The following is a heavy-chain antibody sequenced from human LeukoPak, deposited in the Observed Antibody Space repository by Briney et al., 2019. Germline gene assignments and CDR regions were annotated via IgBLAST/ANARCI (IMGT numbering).Heavy chain of an antibody. CDR2: LKQDGSEK. CDR3: ARDLGDSSGYIFDY. Sequence: GGSLRLSCAASGFTFSSYCMTWVRQAPGKGLEWVAYLKQDGSEKYYVDSVKGRFTISRDNAKNSLYLQMNSLRAEDTAVYYCARDLGDSSGYIFDYWGQGTLVAVSS. D-gene: IGHD3-22*01. CDR1: GFTFSSYC. V-gene: IGHV3-7*01. J-gene: IGHJ4*02.